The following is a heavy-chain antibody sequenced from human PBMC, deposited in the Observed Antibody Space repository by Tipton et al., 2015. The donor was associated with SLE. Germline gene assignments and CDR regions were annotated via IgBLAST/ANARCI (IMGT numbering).Heavy chain of an antibody. D-gene: IGHD4-11*01. CDR1: GRSISSHY. V-gene: IGHV4-59*11. Sequence: TLSLTCTVSGRSISSHYWSWIRQPPGKGLEWIGYIYYSGSTNYNPSLKSRVTISVDTSKNQFSLKLSSVTAADTAVYYCAREFLNPVTTVHYYFDLWGRGTLVTVSS. J-gene: IGHJ2*01. CDR3: AREFLNPVTTVHYYFDL. CDR2: IYYSGST.